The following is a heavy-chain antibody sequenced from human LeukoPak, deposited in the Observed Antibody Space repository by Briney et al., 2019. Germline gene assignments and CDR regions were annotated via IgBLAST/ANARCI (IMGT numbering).Heavy chain of an antibody. Sequence: SQTLSRTCTVSGGSFSSGDYYWSWIRQPPGKGLEWIGYIDYSGSTYYNPSLKSRVTISVDTSKNQFSLKLSSVTAADTAVYYCARVGRWLPDNWFDPWGQGTLVTVSS. CDR3: ARVGRWLPDNWFDP. CDR1: GGSFSSGDYY. V-gene: IGHV4-30-4*08. J-gene: IGHJ5*02. D-gene: IGHD5-24*01. CDR2: IDYSGST.